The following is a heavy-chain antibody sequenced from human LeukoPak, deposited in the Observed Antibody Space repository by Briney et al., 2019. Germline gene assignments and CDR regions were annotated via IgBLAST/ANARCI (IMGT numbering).Heavy chain of an antibody. D-gene: IGHD5/OR15-5a*01. CDR2: ISYSGST. V-gene: IGHV4-39*01. Sequence: PSETLSLTCTVSGVSISSNSQYWAWIRQPPGKGLEWLGTISYSGSTHYNPSLKSRVTISLDTTKNQFSLKLSSMTAADTAVYYCARNPGTSTLDYRGQGTLVTVSS. J-gene: IGHJ4*02. CDR1: GVSISSNSQY. CDR3: ARNPGTSTLDY.